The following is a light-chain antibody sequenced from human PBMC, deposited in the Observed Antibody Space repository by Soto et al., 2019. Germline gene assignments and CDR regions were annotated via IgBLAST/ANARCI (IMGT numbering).Light chain of an antibody. V-gene: IGKV3-11*01. J-gene: IGKJ5*01. CDR3: QQRSNWPHT. CDR1: QSVSSY. Sequence: EIVLTQSQATLSVSPEERATLSCRASQSVSSYLAWYQHKPGQAPRLLIYDASNRATGIPARFSGSGSGTDFTLTISSLEPEDFAVYYCQQRSNWPHTFGQGTRLEI. CDR2: DAS.